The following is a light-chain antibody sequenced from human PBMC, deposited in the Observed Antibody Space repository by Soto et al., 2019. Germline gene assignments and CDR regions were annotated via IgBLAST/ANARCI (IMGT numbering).Light chain of an antibody. Sequence: DIQLTQSPSSLSASVGDRITITCRASQSISTYLNWYQQKPGEAPTLLVYDSSTLQSGVPSRFSGSGFGAEFTLTVSSLQPEDFATYYCQQSYRNPTWTFGQGTKVDIK. V-gene: IGKV1-39*01. J-gene: IGKJ1*01. CDR3: QQSYRNPTWT. CDR1: QSISTY. CDR2: DSS.